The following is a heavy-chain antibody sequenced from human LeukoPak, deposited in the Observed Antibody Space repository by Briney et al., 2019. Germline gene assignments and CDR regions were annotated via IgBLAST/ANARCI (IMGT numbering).Heavy chain of an antibody. V-gene: IGHV1-8*03. CDR2: MNPNSGNT. CDR1: GYTFTSYG. Sequence: ASVKVSCKASGYTFTSYGISWVRQATGQGLEWMGWMNPNSGNTGYAQKFQGRVTITRNTSISTAYMELSSLRSEDTAVYYCARGAAGTVADYWGQGTLVTVSS. D-gene: IGHD6-13*01. J-gene: IGHJ4*02. CDR3: ARGAAGTVADY.